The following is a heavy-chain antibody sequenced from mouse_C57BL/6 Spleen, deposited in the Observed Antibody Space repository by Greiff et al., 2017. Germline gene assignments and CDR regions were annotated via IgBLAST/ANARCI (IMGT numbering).Heavy chain of an antibody. V-gene: IGHV1-15*01. CDR3: TRVDYYFDY. CDR1: GYTFTDYE. CDR2: IDPETGGT. J-gene: IGHJ2*01. Sequence: VQLQQSGAELVRPGASVTLSCKASGYTFTDYEMHWVKQTPVHGLEWIGAIDPETGGTAYNQKFKGKAILTADKSSSTAYMELRSLTSEDSAVXYCTRVDYYFDYWGQGTTLTVSS. D-gene: IGHD2-13*01.